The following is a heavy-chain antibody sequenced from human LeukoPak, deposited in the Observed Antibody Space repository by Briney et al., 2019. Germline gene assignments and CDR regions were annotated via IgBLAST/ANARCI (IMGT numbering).Heavy chain of an antibody. CDR2: ISYDGSNK. CDR3: ARDKYDSSGLPSY. Sequence: GGSLRLSCAASGFTFSSYGMHWVRQAPGKGLEWVAVISYDGSNKYYADSVKGRFTISRDNSKNTLYLQMNSLRAEDTAVYYCARDKYDSSGLPSYWGQGTLVTVSS. J-gene: IGHJ4*02. D-gene: IGHD3-22*01. CDR1: GFTFSSYG. V-gene: IGHV3-30*03.